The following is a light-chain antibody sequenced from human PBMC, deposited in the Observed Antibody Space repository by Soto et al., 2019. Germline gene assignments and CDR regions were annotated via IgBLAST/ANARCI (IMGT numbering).Light chain of an antibody. J-gene: IGLJ1*01. CDR1: RSDVGAYNY. V-gene: IGLV2-14*01. CDR3: SSFTSRFTFV. Sequence: SALTQPASVSGSPGQSMAISRTGTRSDVGAYNYVSWYQQHPGKAPKLVISEVTNRPSGVSDRFSGSKSGNTASLTISRLQAEDEAGYYCSSFTSRFTFVFGTGTKGTV. CDR2: EVT.